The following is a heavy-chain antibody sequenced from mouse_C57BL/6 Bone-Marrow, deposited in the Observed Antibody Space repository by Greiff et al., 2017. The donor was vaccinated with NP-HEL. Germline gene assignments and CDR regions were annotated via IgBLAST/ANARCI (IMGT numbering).Heavy chain of an antibody. V-gene: IGHV7-1*01. Sequence: EVQGVESGGGLVQSGRSLRLSCATSGFTFSDFYMEWVRQAPGKGLEWIAASRNKANDYTTEYSASVKGRFIVSRDTSQSILYLQMNARRAEDTAIYYCARDASGSFDYWGQGTTLTVSS. J-gene: IGHJ2*01. CDR2: SRNKANDYTT. CDR1: GFTFSDFY. CDR3: ARDASGSFDY.